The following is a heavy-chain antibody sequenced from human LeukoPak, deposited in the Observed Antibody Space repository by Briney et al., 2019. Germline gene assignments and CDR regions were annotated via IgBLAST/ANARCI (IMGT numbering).Heavy chain of an antibody. CDR1: GGPISSGGYY. J-gene: IGHJ4*02. D-gene: IGHD3-9*01. CDR3: AREYSDILTGYYLFDS. V-gene: IGHV4-31*03. Sequence: SQTLSLTCTVSGGPISSGGYYWSWIRQHPGKGLEWIGSIFYSGSTYYNPSLKSRFTISVDTSKNQFSLKLNSVTAADTAVYYCAREYSDILTGYYLFDSWGQGTLVTVSS. CDR2: IFYSGST.